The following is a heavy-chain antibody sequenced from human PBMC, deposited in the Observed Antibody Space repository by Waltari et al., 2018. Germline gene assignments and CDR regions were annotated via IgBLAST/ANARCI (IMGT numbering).Heavy chain of an antibody. V-gene: IGHV3-74*01. D-gene: IGHD5-18*01. Sequence: EVHLAESGGGVVQPGGPLSISCAGSGFRFGDSWMHWVRQAPGKGLEWVSRINVDGGYISYGDSVKGRFTISRDNAKNTVFLQLNSLRAEDTAVYYCAGKAGSGYPYGPFYYDNWGQGTLVTVSS. J-gene: IGHJ4*02. CDR2: INVDGGYI. CDR1: GFRFGDSW. CDR3: AGKAGSGYPYGPFYYDN.